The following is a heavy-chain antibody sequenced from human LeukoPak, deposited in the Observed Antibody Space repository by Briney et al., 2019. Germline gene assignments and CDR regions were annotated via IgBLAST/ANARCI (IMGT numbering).Heavy chain of an antibody. V-gene: IGHV4-39*01. CDR1: GGSISSSSYY. D-gene: IGHD1-26*01. Sequence: SETLSLTCTVSGGSISSSSYYWGWIRQPPGKWLEWIGSIYYSGSTYYNPSLKSRVTISVDTSKKQFSLKLSSVTAADTAVYYCARHSGGSYYVDYWGQGTLVTVSS. J-gene: IGHJ4*02. CDR2: IYYSGST. CDR3: ARHSGGSYYVDY.